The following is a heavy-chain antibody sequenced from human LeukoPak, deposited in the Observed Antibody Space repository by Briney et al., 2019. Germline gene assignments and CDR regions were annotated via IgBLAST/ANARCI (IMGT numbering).Heavy chain of an antibody. CDR1: GFTFSDYY. CDR2: ISSSGRTI. CDR3: ARHYYHGSGHGGY. Sequence: GGSLRLSCAASGFTFSDYYMSWIRQAPGKGLEWLSYISSSGRTIYYADSVKGRFTISRDNAKNSLYLQINSLRVEDTAVYYCARHYYHGSGHGGYWGQGTLVTVSS. V-gene: IGHV3-11*01. J-gene: IGHJ4*02. D-gene: IGHD3-22*01.